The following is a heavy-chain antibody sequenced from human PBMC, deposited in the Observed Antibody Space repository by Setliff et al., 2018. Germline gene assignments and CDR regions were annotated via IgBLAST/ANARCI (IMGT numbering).Heavy chain of an antibody. J-gene: IGHJ6*03. V-gene: IGHV3-21*04. D-gene: IGHD6-19*01. CDR1: GFTFSTHS. CDR3: ARAVGSSSGWYNYYYYMDV. CDR2: ISRSSTYI. Sequence: PGGSLRLSCAASGFTFSTHSMNWVRQAPGKGLEWVSSISRSSTYIYYADSMKGRFTISRDNAKNSLYLQMNSLRVEDTAVYYCARAVGSSSGWYNYYYYMDVWGKGTTVTVSS.